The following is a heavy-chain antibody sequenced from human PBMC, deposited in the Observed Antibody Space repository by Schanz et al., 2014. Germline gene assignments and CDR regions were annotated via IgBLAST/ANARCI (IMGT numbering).Heavy chain of an antibody. CDR1: GDSINNTNW. CDR2: IYHRGRT. CDR3: ARLTGTTNFNWFDP. J-gene: IGHJ5*02. D-gene: IGHD1-1*01. V-gene: IGHV4-4*02. Sequence: QVQLQESGPGLVKPSGTLSLTCAVSGDSINNTNWWTWVRQPPGKGLGWIGEIYHRGRTNYNPSLKSRVTISVDKSKNHFSLKVNSVTAADTAVYHCARLTGTTNFNWFDPWGQGTLVSVSS.